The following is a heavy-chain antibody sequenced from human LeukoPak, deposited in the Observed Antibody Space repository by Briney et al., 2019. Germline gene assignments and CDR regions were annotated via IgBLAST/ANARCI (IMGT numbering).Heavy chain of an antibody. D-gene: IGHD3-10*01. CDR2: ISWNSGSI. CDR1: GFTFDDYA. Sequence: PGGSLRLSCAASGFTFDDYAMHWVRQAPGKGLEWVSGISWNSGSIGYADSVKGRFTISRDNAKNSLYLQMNSLRAEDTALYYCAKGPHYYGSGSYYEFDYWGQGTLVTVSS. V-gene: IGHV3-9*01. CDR3: AKGPHYYGSGSYYEFDY. J-gene: IGHJ4*02.